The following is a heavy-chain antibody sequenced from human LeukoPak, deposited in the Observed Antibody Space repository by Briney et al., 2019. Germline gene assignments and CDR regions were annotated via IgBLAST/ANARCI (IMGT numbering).Heavy chain of an antibody. J-gene: IGHJ3*02. CDR2: INPSGGST. Sequence: GASVTVSCKASGYTFTSYYMHWVRQAPGQGLEWMGIINPSGGSTSYAQKFQGRVTMTRDMSTSTVYMELSSLRSEDTAVYYCARDGAASDAFDIWGQGTMVTVSS. V-gene: IGHV1-46*01. D-gene: IGHD1-26*01. CDR1: GYTFTSYY. CDR3: ARDGAASDAFDI.